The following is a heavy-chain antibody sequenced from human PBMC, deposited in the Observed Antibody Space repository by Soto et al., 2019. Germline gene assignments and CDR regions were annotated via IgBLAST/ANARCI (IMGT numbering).Heavy chain of an antibody. CDR3: AREKGTDGYDNTPGGMDF. Sequence: QVQLQESGPGLVKPSETLSLTCTVSGGSITTYYWSWIRQSPGRGLEWIGYIHHSGATNYSPSLKSRVTMSVATSKNQFSLTLSSVTAADTAVYFCAREKGTDGYDNTPGGMDFWGPGTLVTVSS. CDR1: GGSITTYY. J-gene: IGHJ4*02. D-gene: IGHD2-15*01. CDR2: IHHSGAT. V-gene: IGHV4-59*01.